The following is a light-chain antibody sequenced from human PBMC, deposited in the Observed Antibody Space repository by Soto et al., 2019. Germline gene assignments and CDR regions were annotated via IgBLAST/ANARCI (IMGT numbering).Light chain of an antibody. J-gene: IGKJ1*01. CDR1: QSVSSN. CDR3: QQYNNWPRT. V-gene: IGKV3-15*01. CDR2: GAS. Sequence: EIVMTQSPVTLSVSPGERATLSCRASQSVSSNLAWYQQKPGQAPRLLIYGASTRATVIPARFSGSGSGTEFTLTISSLQSEDFAVYYCQQYNNWPRTFGQGTKVEIK.